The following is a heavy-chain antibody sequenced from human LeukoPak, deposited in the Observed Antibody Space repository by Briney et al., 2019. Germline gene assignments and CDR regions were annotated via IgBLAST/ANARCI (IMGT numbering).Heavy chain of an antibody. CDR3: ARDETYCSSPSCHNDY. CDR1: GFTFSSYS. CDR2: ISSSSSTI. V-gene: IGHV3-48*01. Sequence: GGSLRLSCAASGFTFSSYSMNWVRQAPGKGLEWVSYISSSSSTIYYADSVKGRFTISRDNAKNSLYLQMNSLRAEDTAVYYCARDETYCSSPSCHNDYWGQGTLVTVSS. J-gene: IGHJ4*02. D-gene: IGHD2-2*02.